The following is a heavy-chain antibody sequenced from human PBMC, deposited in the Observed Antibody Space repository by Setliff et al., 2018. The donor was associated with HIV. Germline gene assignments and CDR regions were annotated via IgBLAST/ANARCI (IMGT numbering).Heavy chain of an antibody. D-gene: IGHD2-2*01. V-gene: IGHV1-18*01. CDR1: GYRFTSYG. J-gene: IGHJ3*02. Sequence: ASVKVSCKASGYRFTSYGFTWVRQAPGQGLEWMGWISAHNGHTDYAQKFQDRVTMSTDTSTTTAFMELRSLISDDTAVYYCARGVPADAYAFDIWGQGTLVTVSS. CDR2: ISAHNGHT. CDR3: ARGVPADAYAFDI.